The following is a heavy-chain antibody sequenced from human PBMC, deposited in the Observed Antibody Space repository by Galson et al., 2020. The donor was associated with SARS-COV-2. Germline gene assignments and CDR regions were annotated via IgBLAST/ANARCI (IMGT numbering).Heavy chain of an antibody. J-gene: IGHJ4*02. Sequence: TGGSLRLSCAASGFNFSIYAMTRARQAPGKGLEWVSTISNSGGGTYYKDSVKGRFTISRDNSKNTLYLQMKSLRGEDTAVYYCASLFYAGRAVAGPFDYWGQGTVVTVSS. V-gene: IGHV3-23*01. CDR3: ASLFYAGRAVAGPFDY. D-gene: IGHD6-19*01. CDR2: ISNSGGGT. CDR1: GFNFSIYA.